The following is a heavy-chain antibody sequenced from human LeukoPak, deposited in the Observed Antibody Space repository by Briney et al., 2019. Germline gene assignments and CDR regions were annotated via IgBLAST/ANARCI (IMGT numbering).Heavy chain of an antibody. J-gene: IGHJ4*02. D-gene: IGHD3-22*01. CDR3: ARDGHYYDSGHPIFDY. Sequence: GGSLRLSCAASGFTFSSYSMNWVRQAPGKGLEWVSSISSSSSYIYYADSVKGRFTISRDNAKNSLYLQMNSLRAEDTAVYYCARDGHYYDSGHPIFDYWGQGTLVTVSS. CDR2: ISSSSSYI. V-gene: IGHV3-21*01. CDR1: GFTFSSYS.